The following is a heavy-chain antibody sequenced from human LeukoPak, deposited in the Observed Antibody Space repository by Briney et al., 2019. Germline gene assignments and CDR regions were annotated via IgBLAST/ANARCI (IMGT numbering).Heavy chain of an antibody. CDR3: ARGPRHCSSTSCYRPYYFDY. CDR1: GGSISSYY. V-gene: IGHV4-59*08. Sequence: PSETLSLTCTVSGGSISSYYWSWIRQPPGKGLEWIGYIYYSGSTYYNPSLKSRVTISVDTSKNQFSLKLSSVTAADTAVYYCARGPRHCSSTSCYRPYYFDYWGQGALVTVSS. CDR2: IYYSGST. D-gene: IGHD2-2*02. J-gene: IGHJ4*02.